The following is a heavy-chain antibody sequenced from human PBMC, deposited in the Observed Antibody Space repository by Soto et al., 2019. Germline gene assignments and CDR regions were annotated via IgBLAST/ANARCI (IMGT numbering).Heavy chain of an antibody. V-gene: IGHV1-2*07. Sequence: QVRLVQSGADVQRPGASMNISCQASGYQFTGSYLHWVRRAPGHGLQWMGMNNPDTGSTTYADTFQDRVTMTTDKSAGTVFLGLGRLTSDDTATYYCARQYCSGTICYWYFDFWGQGTFVSVSS. J-gene: IGHJ4*02. CDR3: ARQYCSGTICYWYFDF. CDR2: NNPDTGST. D-gene: IGHD2-2*01. CDR1: GYQFTGSY.